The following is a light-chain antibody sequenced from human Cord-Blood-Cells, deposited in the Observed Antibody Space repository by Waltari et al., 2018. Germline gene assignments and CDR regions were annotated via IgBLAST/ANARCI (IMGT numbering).Light chain of an antibody. J-gene: IGKJ1*01. CDR2: GAS. CDR3: RQYNNWPPGGIPWT. Sequence: EIVMTQSPATLSVSPGERATLSCRASQSVSSNLAWYQQKPGQAPRLLIYGASTRATGIPARFSGSGSGTEFTLTISSLQSEDFAVYYCRQYNNWPPGGIPWTFGQGTKVEIK. V-gene: IGKV3-15*01. CDR1: QSVSSN.